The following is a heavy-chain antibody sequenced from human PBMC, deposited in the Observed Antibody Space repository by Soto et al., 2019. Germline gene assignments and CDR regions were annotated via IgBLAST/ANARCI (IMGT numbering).Heavy chain of an antibody. J-gene: IGHJ4*02. CDR2: ITATGDRT. CDR1: GFRFSSYS. V-gene: IGHV3-23*01. CDR3: ATMNGYFEY. D-gene: IGHD3-22*01. Sequence: VGSLRLSCADSGFRFSSYSMSWVRQTPGKGLEWVAAITATGDRTYYADSVTGRFTISRDNSRKTHYLQMTSLRAEDTAMYYCATMNGYFEYWGQGTPVTVSS.